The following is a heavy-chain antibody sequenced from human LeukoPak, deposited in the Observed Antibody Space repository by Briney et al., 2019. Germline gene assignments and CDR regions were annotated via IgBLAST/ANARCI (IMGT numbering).Heavy chain of an antibody. CDR3: ARASRIGIPGGC. J-gene: IGHJ4*02. V-gene: IGHV3-30*03. Sequence: PGGSLRLSCAASGFTFSSYGMHWVRQAPGKGLEWVTVISYDGSNKYYADSVKGRFTISRDNSKNTLYLQMNSLRAEDTAVYYCARASRIGIPGGCWGQGTLVTVSS. CDR2: ISYDGSNK. D-gene: IGHD3-22*01. CDR1: GFTFSSYG.